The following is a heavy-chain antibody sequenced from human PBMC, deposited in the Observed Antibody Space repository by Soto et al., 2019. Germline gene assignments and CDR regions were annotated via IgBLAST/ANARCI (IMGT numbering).Heavy chain of an antibody. Sequence: QVQLQESGPGLVKPSQTLSLTCTVSGGSISSGDYYWSWIRQPPGKGLEWIGYIYYSGSTYYNPSLKSRVTISVDTSKNQFSLKLSSVTAADTAVYYCARDARNWNQLGDYYYGMDVWGQGTTVTVSS. CDR2: IYYSGST. CDR1: GGSISSGDYY. CDR3: ARDARNWNQLGDYYYGMDV. V-gene: IGHV4-30-4*01. J-gene: IGHJ6*02. D-gene: IGHD1-1*01.